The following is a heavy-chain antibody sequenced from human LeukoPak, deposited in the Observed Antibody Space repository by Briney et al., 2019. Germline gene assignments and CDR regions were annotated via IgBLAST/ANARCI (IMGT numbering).Heavy chain of an antibody. CDR1: GGSISSYY. J-gene: IGHJ4*02. CDR3: VGTSGWSEFGY. CDR2: IYYSGST. V-gene: IGHV4-59*01. D-gene: IGHD6-19*01. Sequence: SETLSLTCTVSGGSISSYYWSWIRQPPGKGLEWIGYIYYSGSTNYNPSLKSRVTISVDTSKNQFSLKLSSVTAADTAVYCCVGTSGWSEFGYWGQGTLVTVSS.